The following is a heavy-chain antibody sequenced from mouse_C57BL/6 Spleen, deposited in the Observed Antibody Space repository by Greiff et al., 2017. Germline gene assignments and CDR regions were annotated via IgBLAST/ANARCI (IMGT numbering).Heavy chain of an antibody. Sequence: VQLQQSGAELVRPGASVTLSCKASGYTFTDYEMHWVKQTPVHGLEWIGAIDPETGGTAYNQKFKGKAILTADKSSSTAYMELRSLTSEDSAVYYCTRLGRLWFAYWGQGTLVTVSA. V-gene: IGHV1-15*01. D-gene: IGHD4-1*01. CDR1: GYTFTDYE. J-gene: IGHJ3*01. CDR2: IDPETGGT. CDR3: TRLGRLWFAY.